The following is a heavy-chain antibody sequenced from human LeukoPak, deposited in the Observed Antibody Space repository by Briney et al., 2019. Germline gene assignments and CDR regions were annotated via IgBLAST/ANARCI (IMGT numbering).Heavy chain of an antibody. CDR3: ATWAFYHNLDV. D-gene: IGHD2/OR15-2a*01. CDR2: IKADGSGT. J-gene: IGHJ6*02. CDR1: GFTVSSNY. V-gene: IGHV3-43*02. Sequence: PGGSLRLSCAASGFTVSSNYMSWVRQAPGKGLEWVSVIKADGSGTFYADSVRGRFTTSRDSSKNSLYLQMNSLTSEDTALYYCATWAFYHNLDVWGQGTTVIVSS.